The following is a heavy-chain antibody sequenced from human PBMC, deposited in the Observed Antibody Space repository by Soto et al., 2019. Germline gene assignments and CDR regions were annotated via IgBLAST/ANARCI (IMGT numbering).Heavy chain of an antibody. J-gene: IGHJ6*02. Sequence: QVQLVESGGGVVQPGRSLRLSCAASGFTFSSYGMHWVRQAPGKGLEWVAVIWYDGSNKYYADSVKGRFTISRDNSKNXLXXQMNSLRAEDTAVYYCARDPDIVVVPYYYYYGMDVWGQGTTVTVSS. CDR3: ARDPDIVVVPYYYYYGMDV. D-gene: IGHD2-2*01. V-gene: IGHV3-33*01. CDR2: IWYDGSNK. CDR1: GFTFSSYG.